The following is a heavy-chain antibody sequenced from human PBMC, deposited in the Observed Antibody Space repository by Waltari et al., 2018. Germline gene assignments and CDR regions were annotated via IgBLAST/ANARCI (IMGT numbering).Heavy chain of an antibody. V-gene: IGHV3-30*02. CDR1: GFPFSSYG. CDR3: ARGPFVVVPAAIIDY. D-gene: IGHD2-2*02. Sequence: VQLVESGGGVVQPGGSLRLSCAASGFPFSSYGMPWVRQAPGKGLEWVAFIRYDGSNKYYAESVKGRFTISRDNSKNTLYLQMNSLRAEDTAVYYCARGPFVVVPAAIIDYWGQGTLVTVSS. J-gene: IGHJ4*02. CDR2: IRYDGSNK.